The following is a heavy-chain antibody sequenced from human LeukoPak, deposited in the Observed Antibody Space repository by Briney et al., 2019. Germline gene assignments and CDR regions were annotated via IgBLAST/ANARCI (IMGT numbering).Heavy chain of an antibody. D-gene: IGHD3-3*01. J-gene: IGHJ6*02. CDR3: ARDTRITIFGVVNYGMDV. CDR2: ISAYNGNT. CDR1: GYTFTSYG. Sequence: GASVKVSCKASGYTFTSYGISWVRQAPGQGLEWMGWISAYNGNTNYAQKLQGRVTMTTDTSTSTAYMELRSLRSDDTAVYYCARDTRITIFGVVNYGMDVWGQGTTVTVSS. V-gene: IGHV1-18*01.